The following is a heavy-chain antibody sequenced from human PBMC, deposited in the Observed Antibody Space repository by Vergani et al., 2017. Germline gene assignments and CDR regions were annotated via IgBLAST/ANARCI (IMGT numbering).Heavy chain of an antibody. CDR3: AKANPRDSGYDYLYYYHAMDV. CDR1: GFTFNHYA. J-gene: IGHJ6*02. Sequence: EVQLLESGGDLVQPGGSLRLSCAASGFTFNHYAMNWVRQAPGKGLEWVSGISGSGGSTYYAGSVKGRFTISRDSSKNTLYLKMNSLSAWDTAVYYCAKANPRDSGYDYLYYYHAMDVWGQGTTVTVSS. D-gene: IGHD5-12*01. CDR2: ISGSGGST. V-gene: IGHV3-23*01.